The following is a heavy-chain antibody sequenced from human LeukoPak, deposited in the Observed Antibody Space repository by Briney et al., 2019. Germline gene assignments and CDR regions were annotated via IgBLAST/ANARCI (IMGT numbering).Heavy chain of an antibody. CDR1: GLTFGIYG. V-gene: IGHV3-23*01. D-gene: IGHD3-10*01. Sequence: GGSLRLSCVASGLTFGIYGISWVRQAPQEGLEWVSSIGGGGYTTYYADSVRGRFTISRDNSKNSMYLQMSSLRAEDTAIYYCAEVESSYCRIWGQGTLVTVSS. CDR2: IGGGGYTT. J-gene: IGHJ4*01. CDR3: AEVESSYCRI.